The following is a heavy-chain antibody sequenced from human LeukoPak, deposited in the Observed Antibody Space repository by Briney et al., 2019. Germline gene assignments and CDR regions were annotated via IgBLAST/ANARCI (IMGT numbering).Heavy chain of an antibody. D-gene: IGHD2-15*01. J-gene: IGHJ4*02. V-gene: IGHV4-39*01. CDR3: ARGRGLLLQVSDY. CDR1: GGSISSSSYY. Sequence: SETLSLTCTVSGGSISSSSYYWGWIRQPPGKGLEWIGSIYYSGSTYYNPSLKSRVTISVDTSKNQFSLKLSSVTAADTAVYYCARGRGLLLQVSDYWGQGTLVTVSS. CDR2: IYYSGST.